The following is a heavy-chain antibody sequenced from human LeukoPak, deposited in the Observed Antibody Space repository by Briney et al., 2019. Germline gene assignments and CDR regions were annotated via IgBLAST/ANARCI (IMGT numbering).Heavy chain of an antibody. CDR1: GGSISSVSYY. J-gene: IGHJ4*02. D-gene: IGHD3-22*01. V-gene: IGHV4-61*09. Sequence: PSETLSLTCTVSGGSISSVSYYWSWIREPAGKGLEWIGHIYTSGSTEYNPSLKSRVTVSVDTSKNQFSLKLSSVTAADTAVYYCARSILRYYFDSSGYYPYYVDYWGQGMLVTVSS. CDR2: IYTSGST. CDR3: ARSILRYYFDSSGYYPYYVDY.